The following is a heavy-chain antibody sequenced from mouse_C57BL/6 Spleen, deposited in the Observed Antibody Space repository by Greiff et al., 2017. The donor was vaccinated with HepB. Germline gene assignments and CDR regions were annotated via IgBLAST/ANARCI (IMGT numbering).Heavy chain of an antibody. D-gene: IGHD1-1*01. CDR2: IYPGEGDT. J-gene: IGHJ2*01. CDR3: ARGYYGEYFDY. Sequence: QVQLQQSGPELVKPGASVKISCKASGYAFSSSWMNWVKQRPGKGLEWIGRIYPGEGDTNYNGKFKGKATLTADKSSSTAYMQLSSLTSEDSAVYFCARGYYGEYFDYWGQGTTLTVSS. V-gene: IGHV1-82*01. CDR1: GYAFSSSW.